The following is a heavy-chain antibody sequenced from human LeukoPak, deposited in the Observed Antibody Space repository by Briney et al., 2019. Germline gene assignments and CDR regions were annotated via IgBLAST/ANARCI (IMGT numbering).Heavy chain of an antibody. CDR3: ATTVAGYPDDYLDY. J-gene: IGHJ4*02. V-gene: IGHV3-7*01. D-gene: IGHD6-19*01. CDR2: TNQDGSKN. Sequence: GGSLRLSCAASEFTFSNYWMSWVRQAPGKGLERVAHTNQDGSKNYYVDSVKGRFAISRDNAKNSLYLQMNSLRAEDTAVYYCATTVAGYPDDYLDYWGQGTLVTVSS. CDR1: EFTFSNYW.